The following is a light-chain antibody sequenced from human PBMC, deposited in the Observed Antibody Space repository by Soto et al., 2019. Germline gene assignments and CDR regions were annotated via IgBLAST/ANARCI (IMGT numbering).Light chain of an antibody. CDR3: QQYNSYPIT. Sequence: DIQWTQSPSTLSSSLGDRVTITCRASQSISSRLAWYQQKPGKAPKLLIYDASSLESGVPSRFSGSGSGTEFTLTISSLQPDDFETYYCQQYNSYPITFGQGTRLEIK. V-gene: IGKV1-5*01. CDR1: QSISSR. CDR2: DAS. J-gene: IGKJ5*01.